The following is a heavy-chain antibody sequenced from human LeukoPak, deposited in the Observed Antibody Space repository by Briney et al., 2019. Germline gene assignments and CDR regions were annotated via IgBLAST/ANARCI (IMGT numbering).Heavy chain of an antibody. CDR1: GGTFSSYA. CDR3: ARLSDYGGKVDY. J-gene: IGHJ4*02. D-gene: IGHD4-23*01. V-gene: IGHV1-69*04. CDR2: IIPILGIA. Sequence: SVKVSCKASGGTFSSYAISWVRQAPGQGLEWMGRIIPILGIANYAQKFQGRVTITADKSTSTAYMELSSLRSEDTAVYYCARLSDYGGKVDYWGQGTLVTASS.